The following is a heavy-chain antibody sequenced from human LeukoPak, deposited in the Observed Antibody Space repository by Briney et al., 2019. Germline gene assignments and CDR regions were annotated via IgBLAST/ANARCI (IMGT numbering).Heavy chain of an antibody. CDR3: ARCLIGAASNWFDP. Sequence: SETLSLTCTVSGYSISSGYYWGWIRQPPGKGLEWIGSIYHSGTTDYNPSLKSRVTISLDTSKNQFSLKLSSVTAADTAVYYCARCLIGAASNWFDPWGQGILVTVSS. CDR2: IYHSGTT. V-gene: IGHV4-38-2*02. CDR1: GYSISSGYY. D-gene: IGHD6-13*01. J-gene: IGHJ5*02.